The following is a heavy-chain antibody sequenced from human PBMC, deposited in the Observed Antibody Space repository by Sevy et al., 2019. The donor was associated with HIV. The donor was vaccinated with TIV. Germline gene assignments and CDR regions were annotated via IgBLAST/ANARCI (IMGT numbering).Heavy chain of an antibody. J-gene: IGHJ3*02. V-gene: IGHV3-30*02. CDR2: IRYDGSNK. D-gene: IGHD3-10*01. CDR1: GFTFSSYG. CDR3: RGTMVQGVTNCPSDAFDI. Sequence: GGSLRLSCAASGFTFSSYGMHWVRQAPGKGLEWVAFIRYDGSNKYYADSVKGRFTISRDNSKNTRDLQRNSLRAEDTAVYYTRGTMVQGVTNCPSDAFDIWGQGTMVTVSS.